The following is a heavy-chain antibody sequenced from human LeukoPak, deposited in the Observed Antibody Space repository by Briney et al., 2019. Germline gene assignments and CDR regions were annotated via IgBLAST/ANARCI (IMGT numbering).Heavy chain of an antibody. CDR1: GFTFANFA. Sequence: GGSLRLSCAASGFTFANFAMRWVRQAPGKGLEWVSAIGTGAGAVTLYTDSVKGRFTISRDNSKNTLYLQMNSLRAEDTAVYYCARGDTAMDNWFDPWGQGTLVTVSS. J-gene: IGHJ5*02. D-gene: IGHD5-18*01. V-gene: IGHV3-23*01. CDR2: IGTGAGAVT. CDR3: ARGDTAMDNWFDP.